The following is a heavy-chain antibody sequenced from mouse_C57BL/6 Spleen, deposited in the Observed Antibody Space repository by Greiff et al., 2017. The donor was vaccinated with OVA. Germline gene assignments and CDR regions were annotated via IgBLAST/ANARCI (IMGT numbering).Heavy chain of an antibody. V-gene: IGHV1-69*01. CDR1: GYTFTSYW. CDR2: IDPSDIYT. Sequence: QVQLQQPGAELVMPGASVKLSCKASGYTFTSYWMHWVKQRPGQGLEWIGEIDPSDIYTNYNQKFKGKSTLTVDKSSSTAYMQLSSLTSEDSAVYYCARGEATPYFDYWGQGTTLTVSS. J-gene: IGHJ2*01. D-gene: IGHD1-1*01. CDR3: ARGEATPYFDY.